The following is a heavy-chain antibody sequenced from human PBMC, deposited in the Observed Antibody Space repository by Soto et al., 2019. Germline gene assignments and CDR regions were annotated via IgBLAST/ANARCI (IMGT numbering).Heavy chain of an antibody. Sequence: GGSLRLSCAASGFTFSSYGMHWVRQAPGKGLEWVAVIWYDGSNKYYADSVKGRFTISRDNSKNTLYLQMNSLRAEDTAVYYCARAIAAAGFDSWGQGALVTVSS. J-gene: IGHJ4*02. CDR3: ARAIAAAGFDS. D-gene: IGHD6-13*01. CDR2: IWYDGSNK. CDR1: GFTFSSYG. V-gene: IGHV3-33*01.